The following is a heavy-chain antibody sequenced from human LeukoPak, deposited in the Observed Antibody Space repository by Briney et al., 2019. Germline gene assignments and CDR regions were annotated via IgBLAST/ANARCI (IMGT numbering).Heavy chain of an antibody. CDR3: ARTTATTYDFWSGYFAPGLYGMDV. J-gene: IGHJ6*02. Sequence: SETLSLTCTVSGGSISSYYWSWIRQPPGKGLEWIGYIYYSGSTYYNPSLKSRVTISVDTSKNQFSLKLSSVTAADTAVYYCARTTATTYDFWSGYFAPGLYGMDVWGQGTTVTVSS. D-gene: IGHD3-3*01. CDR1: GGSISSYY. CDR2: IYYSGST. V-gene: IGHV4-59*12.